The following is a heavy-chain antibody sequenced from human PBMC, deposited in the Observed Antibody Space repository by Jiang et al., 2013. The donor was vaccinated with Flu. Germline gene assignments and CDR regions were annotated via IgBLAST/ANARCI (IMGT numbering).Heavy chain of an antibody. CDR2: INPNSGGT. D-gene: IGHD5-18*01. J-gene: IGHJ4*02. V-gene: IGHV1-2*04. CDR1: GYTFTGYY. CDR3: ARDAAHNVDTAMALLYYFDY. Sequence: GAEVKKPGASVKVSCKASGYTFTGYYMHWVRQAPGQGLEWMGWINPNSGGTNYTQKFQGWVTMTRDTSISTAYMELSRLRSDDTAVYYCARDAAHNVDTAMALLYYFDYWGQGTLVTVSS.